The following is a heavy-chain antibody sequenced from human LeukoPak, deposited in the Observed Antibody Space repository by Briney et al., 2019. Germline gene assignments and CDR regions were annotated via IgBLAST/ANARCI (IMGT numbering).Heavy chain of an antibody. V-gene: IGHV4-59*01. CDR2: IYYSGST. Sequence: SETLSLTCTVSGGSISSYYWSWIRQPPGKGLEWIGYIYYSGSTNYNPSLKSRVTISVDTSKDQFSLKLSSVTTADTAVYYCARQNGDSSSWYKRMSWFDPWGQGTLVTVSS. J-gene: IGHJ5*02. CDR3: ARQNGDSSSWYKRMSWFDP. D-gene: IGHD6-13*01. CDR1: GGSISSYY.